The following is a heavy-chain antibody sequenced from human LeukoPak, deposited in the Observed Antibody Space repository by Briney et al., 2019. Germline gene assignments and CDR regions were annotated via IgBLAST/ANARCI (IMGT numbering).Heavy chain of an antibody. V-gene: IGHV3-23*01. CDR1: GFTFSSYA. J-gene: IGHJ4*02. CDR3: ARALGSGSSY. CDR2: ISGSGGST. Sequence: PGGSLRLSCAASGFTFSSYAMSWVRQAPGKGLEWVSAISGSGGSTYYADSVKGRFTISRDNAKNSVYLQMNSLRADDTAVYYCARALGSGSSYWGQGTLVAVSS. D-gene: IGHD6-19*01.